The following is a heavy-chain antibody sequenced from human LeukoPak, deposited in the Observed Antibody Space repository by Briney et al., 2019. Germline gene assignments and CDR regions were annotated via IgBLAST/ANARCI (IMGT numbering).Heavy chain of an antibody. V-gene: IGHV3-23*01. CDR3: AHGAMYQLDY. CDR1: GFTFSSYA. Sequence: GGSLRLSCVASGFTFSSYAMSWVRQAPGKGLEWVSDISGSGCSTYYADSVKGRFTISGDNSKNTLFLQMNSLRAEDTAVYYCAHGAMYQLDYWGQGTLVTVSS. D-gene: IGHD2-2*01. J-gene: IGHJ4*02. CDR2: ISGSGCST.